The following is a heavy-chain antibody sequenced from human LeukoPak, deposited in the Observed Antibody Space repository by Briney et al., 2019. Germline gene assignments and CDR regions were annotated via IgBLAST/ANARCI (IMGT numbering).Heavy chain of an antibody. CDR2: IKQDGSEK. D-gene: IGHD3/OR15-3a*01. CDR3: ARDRFGPYYGMDV. J-gene: IGHJ6*02. Sequence: GGSLRLSCAASGFTFSSYAMHWVRQAPGKGLECVANIKQDGSEKYYVDPVKGRFTISRDNARNSLYLQMDSLRAEDTAVYYCARDRFGPYYGMDVWGQGTTVIVSS. V-gene: IGHV3-7*03. CDR1: GFTFSSYA.